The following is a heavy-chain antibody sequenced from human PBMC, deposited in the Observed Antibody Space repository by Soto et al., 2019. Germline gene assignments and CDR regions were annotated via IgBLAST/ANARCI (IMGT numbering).Heavy chain of an antibody. CDR3: ARSSYYDILTGYHNENWFDP. J-gene: IGHJ5*02. CDR2: IYPGDSDT. V-gene: IGHV5-51*01. CDR1: GYTFTRYV. D-gene: IGHD3-9*01. Sequence: KVSCKASGYTFTRYVMHWVRQMPGKGLEWMGIIYPGDSDTRYSPSFQGQVTISADKSISTAYLQWSSLKASDTAMYYCARSSYYDILTGYHNENWFDPWGQGTLVTVSS.